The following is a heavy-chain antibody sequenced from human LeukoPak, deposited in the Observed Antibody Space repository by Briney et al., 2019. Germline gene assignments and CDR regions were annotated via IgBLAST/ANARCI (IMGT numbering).Heavy chain of an antibody. Sequence: PSETLSLTCTVSGGSVSSGSYYWSWIRQPPGTGLEWIGYIYYSGSTNYNPSLKSRVTISVDTSKNQFSLKLSSVTAADTAVYYCARDKIGMDVWGQGTTVTVSS. V-gene: IGHV4-61*01. CDR3: ARDKIGMDV. CDR1: GGSVSSGSYY. CDR2: IYYSGST. J-gene: IGHJ6*02.